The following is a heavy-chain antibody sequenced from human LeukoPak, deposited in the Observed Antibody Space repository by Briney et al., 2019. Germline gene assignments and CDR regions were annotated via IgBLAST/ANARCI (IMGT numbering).Heavy chain of an antibody. J-gene: IGHJ4*02. D-gene: IGHD3-22*01. CDR3: ASDGGYYDSSGLDY. V-gene: IGHV3-53*01. CDR1: GLTFSSHW. CDR2: IYSGGST. Sequence: GGSLRLSCAASGLTFSSHWMHWVRQAPGKGLEWVSVIYSGGSTYYADSVKGRFTISRDNSKNTLYLQMNSLRAEDTAVYYCASDGGYYDSSGLDYWGQGTLVTVSS.